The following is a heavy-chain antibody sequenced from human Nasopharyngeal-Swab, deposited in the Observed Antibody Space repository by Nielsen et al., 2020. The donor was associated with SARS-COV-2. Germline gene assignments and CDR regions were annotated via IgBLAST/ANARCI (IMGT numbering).Heavy chain of an antibody. CDR3: TTESVWGSYRYLGYYYYYVMDV. Sequence: GESLKISCAASGFTFSNAWMSWVRQAPGKGLEWVGRIKSKTDGGTTDYAAPVKGRFTISRDDSKNTLYLQMNSLKTEDTAVYYCTTESVWGSYRYLGYYYYYVMDVWGQGTTVTVSS. CDR2: IKSKTDGGTT. J-gene: IGHJ6*02. CDR1: GFTFSNAW. V-gene: IGHV3-15*01. D-gene: IGHD3-16*02.